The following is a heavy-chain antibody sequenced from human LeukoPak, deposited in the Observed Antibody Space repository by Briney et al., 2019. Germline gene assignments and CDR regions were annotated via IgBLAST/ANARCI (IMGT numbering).Heavy chain of an antibody. CDR1: GYTFTSYA. J-gene: IGHJ5*02. CDR2: INAGNGNT. V-gene: IGHV1-3*01. D-gene: IGHD3-22*01. CDR3: ATDLTYYYDSSGYYP. Sequence: ASVKASCKASGYTFTSYAMHWVRQAPGQRLEWMGWINAGNGNTKYSQKFQGRVTITRDTSASTAYMELSSLRSEDTAVYYCATDLTYYYDSSGYYPWGQGTLVTVSS.